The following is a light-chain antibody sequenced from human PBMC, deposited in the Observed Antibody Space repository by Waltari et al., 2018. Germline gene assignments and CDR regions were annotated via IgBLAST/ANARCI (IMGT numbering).Light chain of an antibody. CDR3: QQRFAWPTT. J-gene: IGKJ5*01. CDR1: ESVSSN. CDR2: DAS. V-gene: IGKV3-11*01. Sequence: EIVVTQSPATLSLSPGEGATLSCRTSESVSSNLAWFQQKDGQPPRLVIFDASSRAADTPARFSGGGSGTDYTLTISSLEPEDFATYYCQQRFAWPTTFGQGTRLEI.